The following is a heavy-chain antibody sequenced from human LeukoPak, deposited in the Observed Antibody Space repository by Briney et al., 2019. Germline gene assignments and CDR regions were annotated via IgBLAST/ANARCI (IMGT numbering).Heavy chain of an antibody. J-gene: IGHJ4*02. CDR3: AKPFGSGFYYFDY. CDR2: INTDGSST. V-gene: IGHV3-74*01. D-gene: IGHD6-19*01. Sequence: GGSLRLSCAASGFTFKSYWMHWVGQAPGKGLVWVSRINTDGSSTIYADSVRGRFTISRDNAKNTLYLQMNTLRAEDTAVYYCAKPFGSGFYYFDYWGQGTLVTVSS. CDR1: GFTFKSYW.